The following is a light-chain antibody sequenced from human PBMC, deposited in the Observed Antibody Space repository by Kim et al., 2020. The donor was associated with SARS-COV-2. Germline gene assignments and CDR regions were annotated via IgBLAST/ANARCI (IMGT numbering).Light chain of an antibody. CDR1: NIGSKS. CDR2: YDS. J-gene: IGLJ2*01. CDR3: QVWDSSSDHVV. V-gene: IGLV3-21*04. Sequence: LTQPPSVSVAPGKTARITCGGNNIGSKSVHWYQQKPGQAPVLVIYYDSDRPSGIPERFSGSNSGNTATLTISRVEAGDEADYYCQVWDSSSDHVVFGGGTQLTVL.